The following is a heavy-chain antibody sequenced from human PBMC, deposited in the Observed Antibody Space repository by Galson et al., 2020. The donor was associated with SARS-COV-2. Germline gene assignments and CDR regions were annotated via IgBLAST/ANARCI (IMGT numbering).Heavy chain of an antibody. CDR3: AKVGQTTRYYFDY. J-gene: IGHJ4*02. Sequence: GGSLRLSCAASGFTVSSNHMSWVRQTPGKGLEWVSIIYIGGSTYYADSVKGRFTISRDNSKNTLYLQVNSLRVEDTAVYYCAKVGQTTRYYFDYWGQGTLVTVSS. V-gene: IGHV3-66*01. CDR1: GFTVSSNH. D-gene: IGHD1-7*01. CDR2: IYIGGST.